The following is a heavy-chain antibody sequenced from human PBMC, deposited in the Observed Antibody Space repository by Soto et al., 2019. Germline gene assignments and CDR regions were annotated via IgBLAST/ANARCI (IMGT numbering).Heavy chain of an antibody. Sequence: QVQLVQSGAEVKKPGASVKVSCKASGYTFTGYYMHWVREAPGQGLEWMGWINPNSGGTNYAQKFQGWVTMTRDTSISTAYMELSRLISDDTAVYYCARAQSDIVATLNYWGQGTLVTVSS. CDR3: ARAQSDIVATLNY. D-gene: IGHD5-12*01. CDR1: GYTFTGYY. CDR2: INPNSGGT. J-gene: IGHJ4*02. V-gene: IGHV1-2*04.